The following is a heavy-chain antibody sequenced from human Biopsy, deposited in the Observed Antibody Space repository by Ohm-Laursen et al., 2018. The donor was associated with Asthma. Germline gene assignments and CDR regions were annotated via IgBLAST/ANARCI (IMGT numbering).Heavy chain of an antibody. J-gene: IGHJ4*02. Sequence: SLRLSCAASGFTFDDYAMHWVRQAQGKGLEWVSGISWNSGSIGYADSVKGRFTISRDNAKNSLYLQMNSLGAEDTALYYCAKGEWELLEANFDYWGQGTLVTVSS. CDR1: GFTFDDYA. V-gene: IGHV3-9*01. CDR3: AKGEWELLEANFDY. D-gene: IGHD1-26*01. CDR2: ISWNSGSI.